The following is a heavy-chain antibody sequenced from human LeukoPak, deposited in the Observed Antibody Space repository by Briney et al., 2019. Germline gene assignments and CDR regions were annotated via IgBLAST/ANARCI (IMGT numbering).Heavy chain of an antibody. D-gene: IGHD5-18*01. Sequence: PSETLSLTCAVYGGSFSGYYWSWIRRPPGKGLEWIGEINHSGSTNYNPSLKSRVTISVDTSKNQFSLKLSSVTAADTAVYYCARGTGGDTAMVTFDYWGQETLVTVSS. J-gene: IGHJ4*02. CDR2: INHSGST. CDR3: ARGTGGDTAMVTFDY. CDR1: GGSFSGYY. V-gene: IGHV4-34*01.